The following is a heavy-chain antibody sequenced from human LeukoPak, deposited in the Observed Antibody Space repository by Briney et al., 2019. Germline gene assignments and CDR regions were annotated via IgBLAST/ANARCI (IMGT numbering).Heavy chain of an antibody. CDR2: IIPIFGTA. Sequence: SVKVSCKASGGTFSSYAISWVRQAPGQGLEWMGGIIPIFGTANYAQKFQGRVTITTDESTSTAYMELSSLRSEDTAVYYCARANEEYYDSSGYSSWFDPWGQGTLVTVSS. CDR3: ARANEEYYDSSGYSSWFDP. CDR1: GGTFSSYA. D-gene: IGHD3-22*01. V-gene: IGHV1-69*05. J-gene: IGHJ5*02.